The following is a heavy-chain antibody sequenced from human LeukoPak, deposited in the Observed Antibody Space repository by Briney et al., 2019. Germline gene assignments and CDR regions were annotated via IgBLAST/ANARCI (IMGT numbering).Heavy chain of an antibody. CDR2: ISSSSSTI. J-gene: IGHJ4*02. D-gene: IGHD3-22*01. Sequence: GGSLRPSCAASGFTFSSYSMNWVRQAPGKGLEWVSYISSSSSTIYYADSVKGRFTISRDNAKNSLYLQMNSLRAEDTAVYYCARNADYYDSSGDFDYWGQGTLVTVSS. CDR3: ARNADYYDSSGDFDY. CDR1: GFTFSSYS. V-gene: IGHV3-48*01.